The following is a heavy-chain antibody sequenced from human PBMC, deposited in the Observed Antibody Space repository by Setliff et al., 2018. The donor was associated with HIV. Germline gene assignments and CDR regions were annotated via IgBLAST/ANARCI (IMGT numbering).Heavy chain of an antibody. Sequence: ASVKVSCKASGYTFSYAMHWVRQAPGQRLEWMGWINAGNGNTKYSQKFQGRVTITRDTSASKAYMELSSLRSEGTAVYYCASIDCGGDCYSYNYYAMDVWGQGTTVTV. V-gene: IGHV1-3*01. D-gene: IGHD2-21*02. CDR1: GYTFSYA. CDR2: INAGNGNT. CDR3: ASIDCGGDCYSYNYYAMDV. J-gene: IGHJ6*02.